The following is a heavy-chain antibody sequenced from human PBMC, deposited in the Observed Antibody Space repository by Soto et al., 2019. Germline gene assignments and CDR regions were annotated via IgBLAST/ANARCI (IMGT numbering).Heavy chain of an antibody. J-gene: IGHJ6*03. D-gene: IGHD5-12*01. CDR3: ASPGYSGYDAPYYYYMDV. CDR1: GFTFSSYS. Sequence: GGSLRLSCAASGFTFSSYSMNWVRQAPGKGLEWVSSISSSSSYIYYADSVKGRFTISRDNAKNSLYLQMNSLRAEDTAVYYCASPGYSGYDAPYYYYMDVWGKGTTVTVSS. V-gene: IGHV3-21*01. CDR2: ISSSSSYI.